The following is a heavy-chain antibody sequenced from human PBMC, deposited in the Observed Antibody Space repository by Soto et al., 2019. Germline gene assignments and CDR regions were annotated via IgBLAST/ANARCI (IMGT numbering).Heavy chain of an antibody. V-gene: IGHV3-33*01. CDR3: ATDPLGTTVTTDY. CDR1: GFTFSSYG. D-gene: IGHD4-17*01. J-gene: IGHJ4*02. Sequence: QVQLVESWGGVVQPGRSLRLSCAASGFTFSSYGMHWVRQAPGKGLEWVAVIWYDGSNKYYADSVKGRFTISRDNSKNTLYLQMNSLRAEDTAVYYCATDPLGTTVTTDYWGQGTLVTVSS. CDR2: IWYDGSNK.